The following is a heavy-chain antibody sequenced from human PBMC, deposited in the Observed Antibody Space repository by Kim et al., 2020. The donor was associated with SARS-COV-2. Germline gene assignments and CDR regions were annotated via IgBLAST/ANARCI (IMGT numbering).Heavy chain of an antibody. Sequence: ASVKVSCKASGYTFTSYAMHWVRQAPGQRLEWMGWINAGNGNTKYSQKFQGRVTITRDTSASTAYMELSSLRSEDTAVYYCARSPRDSSGYYSDWFDPWGQGTLVTVSS. CDR2: INAGNGNT. V-gene: IGHV1-3*01. CDR3: ARSPRDSSGYYSDWFDP. J-gene: IGHJ5*02. D-gene: IGHD3-22*01. CDR1: GYTFTSYA.